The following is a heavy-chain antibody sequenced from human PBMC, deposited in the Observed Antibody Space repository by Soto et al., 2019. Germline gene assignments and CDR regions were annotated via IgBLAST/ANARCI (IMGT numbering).Heavy chain of an antibody. CDR1: GFTFSSYS. CDR2: ISSRSSYI. Sequence: EVQLVESGGGLVKPGGSLRLSCAASGFTFSSYSMNWVRQAPGKGLEWVSSISSRSSYIYYADSVKGRFTISRDNAKNALYLQMNGLRAEDTAFYYCARDRPLEGERLYYGMDVWGQGTTVTVSS. V-gene: IGHV3-21*01. CDR3: ARDRPLEGERLYYGMDV. D-gene: IGHD3-16*01. J-gene: IGHJ6*02.